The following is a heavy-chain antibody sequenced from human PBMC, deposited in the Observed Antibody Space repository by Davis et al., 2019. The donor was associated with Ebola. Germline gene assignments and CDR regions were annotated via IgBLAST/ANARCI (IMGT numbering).Heavy chain of an antibody. CDR2: IYPGDSET. D-gene: IGHD3-10*01. Sequence: GESLKISCKGSGYSFTSYWIGWVRQMPGKGLEWMGIIYPGDSETRYSPSFQGQVTISADKSITTAYLQWSSLKASDTAIYYCARHGSRKGLDVWGQGTTVTVSS. V-gene: IGHV5-51*01. J-gene: IGHJ6*02. CDR3: ARHGSRKGLDV. CDR1: GYSFTSYW.